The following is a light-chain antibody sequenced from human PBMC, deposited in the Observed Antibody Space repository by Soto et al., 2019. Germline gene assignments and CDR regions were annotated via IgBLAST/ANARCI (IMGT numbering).Light chain of an antibody. CDR3: QELNSYAWT. V-gene: IGKV1-9*01. Sequence: DIQLTQSPSFLSASVGDRVTITCRSSQGISNYLAWYQQKPGKAPKILISGASTLQSGVPSRFSGSGSGTEFTLTISSLQPEDFASYYCQELNSYAWTFGQGTKVEIK. CDR2: GAS. J-gene: IGKJ1*01. CDR1: QGISNY.